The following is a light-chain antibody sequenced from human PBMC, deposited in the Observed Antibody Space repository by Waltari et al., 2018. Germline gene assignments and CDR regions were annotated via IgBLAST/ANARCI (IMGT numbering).Light chain of an antibody. J-gene: IGKJ4*01. Sequence: EIVLTESPATLSLSPGERATLSCRASQSVNTHLPWYQQKPGRSPRLLIYEASTRAIGVPARFSASGSGTDFTLTISSLEPEDFAVYYCQQRSNWPLTFGGGTKVDIK. V-gene: IGKV3-11*01. CDR2: EAS. CDR1: QSVNTH. CDR3: QQRSNWPLT.